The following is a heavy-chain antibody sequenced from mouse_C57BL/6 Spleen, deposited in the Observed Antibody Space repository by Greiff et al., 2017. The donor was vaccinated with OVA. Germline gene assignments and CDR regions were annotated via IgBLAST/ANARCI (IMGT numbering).Heavy chain of an antibody. V-gene: IGHV1-19*01. CDR3: ARRELWYFDV. J-gene: IGHJ1*03. CDR1: GYTFTDYY. CDR2: INPYNGGT. Sequence: EVQLQQSGPVLVKPGASVKMSCKASGYTFTDYYMNWVKPSHGKSLEWIGGINPYNGGTSYNQKFKGKATLTVDKSSSTAYMELNSLTSEDSSVYYCARRELWYFDVWGTGTTVTVSS.